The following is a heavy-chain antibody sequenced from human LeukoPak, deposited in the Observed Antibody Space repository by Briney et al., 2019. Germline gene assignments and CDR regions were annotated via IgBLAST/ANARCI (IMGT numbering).Heavy chain of an antibody. CDR3: AKGIQVVPPYYYYYMDV. J-gene: IGHJ6*03. CDR1: GFTFSGYY. D-gene: IGHD2-15*01. Sequence: GGSLRLSCAASGFTFSGYYMSWIRQAPGKGLEWVSYISSSGSTIYYADSVKGRFTISRDNAKNSLYLQMNSLRAEDTAVYYCAKGIQVVPPYYYYYMDVWGKGTTVTLSS. V-gene: IGHV3-11*01. CDR2: ISSSGSTI.